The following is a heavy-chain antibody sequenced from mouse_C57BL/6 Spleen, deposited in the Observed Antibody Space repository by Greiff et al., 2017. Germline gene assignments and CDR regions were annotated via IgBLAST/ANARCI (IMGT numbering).Heavy chain of an antibody. D-gene: IGHD2-10*01. CDR3: ARSLLLRDYAMDY. Sequence: QVQLQQSGPELVKPGASVKISCKASGYAFSSSWMNWVKQRPGKGLEWIGRIYPGDGDTNYNGKFKGKATLTADKSSSTAYMQLSSLTSEDSAVYFCARSLLLRDYAMDYGRQGTSVTVSS. CDR2: IYPGDGDT. V-gene: IGHV1-82*01. CDR1: GYAFSSSW. J-gene: IGHJ4*01.